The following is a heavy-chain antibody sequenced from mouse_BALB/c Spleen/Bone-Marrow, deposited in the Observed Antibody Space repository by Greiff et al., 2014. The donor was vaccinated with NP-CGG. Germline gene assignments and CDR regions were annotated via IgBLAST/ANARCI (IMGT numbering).Heavy chain of an antibody. CDR2: IWGGGNT. D-gene: IGHD1-1*01. Sequence: VQVVESGPGQVAPSQSLSITCTVSGFSLSRYNVHWVRQPPGKGLEWLGVIWGGGNTDYNSGLKSRLNISKDNSKSRVFLKLNSLQTDDTAMYYCARFITTGTMDYWGQGTSVTVSS. J-gene: IGHJ4*01. CDR1: GFSLSRYN. V-gene: IGHV2-6-4*01. CDR3: ARFITTGTMDY.